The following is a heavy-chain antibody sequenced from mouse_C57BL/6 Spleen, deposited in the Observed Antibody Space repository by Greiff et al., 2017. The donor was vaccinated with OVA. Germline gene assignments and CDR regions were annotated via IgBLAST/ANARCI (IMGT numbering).Heavy chain of an antibody. CDR3: ARSGDGYYYYAMDY. CDR2: INPGSGGT. D-gene: IGHD2-3*01. V-gene: IGHV1-54*01. Sequence: QVQLQQSGAELVRPGTSVKVSCKASGYAFTNYLIEWVKQRPGQGLEWIGVINPGSGGTNYNEKFKGKATLTADKSSSTAYMQLSSLTSEDSAVYFCARSGDGYYYYAMDYWGQGTSVTVSS. J-gene: IGHJ4*01. CDR1: GYAFTNYL.